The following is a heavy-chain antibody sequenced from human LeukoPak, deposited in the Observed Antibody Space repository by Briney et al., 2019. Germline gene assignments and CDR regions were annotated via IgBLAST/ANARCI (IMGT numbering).Heavy chain of an antibody. CDR1: GGSISSYY. D-gene: IGHD3-22*01. J-gene: IGHJ6*03. V-gene: IGHV4-59*12. CDR2: IYYSGST. CDR3: ARRSSGYSGSSNYYFMDV. Sequence: SETLSLTCTVSGGSISSYYWSWIRQPPGKGLEWIGYIYYSGSTNYNPSLESRVTISVDTSKNQFSLKLSSVTAADMGVYYCARRSSGYSGSSNYYFMDVWGRGTKVSVSS.